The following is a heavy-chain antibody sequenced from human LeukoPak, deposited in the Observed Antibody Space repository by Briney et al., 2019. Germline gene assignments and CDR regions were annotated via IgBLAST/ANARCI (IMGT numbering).Heavy chain of an antibody. CDR3: ARAPSSSSWFRGSGYGMDV. D-gene: IGHD6-13*01. J-gene: IGHJ6*02. CDR2: IYTSGST. V-gene: IGHV4-4*07. CDR1: GGSISSYY. Sequence: SETLSLTCTVSGGSISSYYWSWIRQPAGKGLEWIGRIYTSGSTNCDPSLKSRVTMSVDTSKNQFSLKLSSVTAADTAVYYCARAPSSSSWFRGSGYGMDVWGQGTTVTVTS.